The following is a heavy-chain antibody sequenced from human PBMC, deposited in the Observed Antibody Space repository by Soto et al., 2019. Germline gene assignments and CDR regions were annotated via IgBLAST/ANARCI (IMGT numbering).Heavy chain of an antibody. J-gene: IGHJ4*02. CDR1: GFSFISYG. V-gene: IGHV3-23*01. CDR2: ISGSDGKT. D-gene: IGHD3-3*01. CDR3: VRWSYLDY. Sequence: GGSLRVSCAASGFSFISYGMSWVRQAPGKRLEWVSTISGSDGKTFYADSVKGRFSISRDTSKNMLYLQMNNLRGDDTAVYYCVRWSYLDYWGQGTRVTVSS.